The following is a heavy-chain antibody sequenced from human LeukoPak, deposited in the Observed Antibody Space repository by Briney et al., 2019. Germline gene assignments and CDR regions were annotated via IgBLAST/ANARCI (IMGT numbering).Heavy chain of an antibody. V-gene: IGHV1-24*01. CDR1: GYTLTEVS. CDR2: FDPEYGKT. Sequence: GASVKVSCKVSGYTLTEVSMHWVRQAPGKGLEWMGGFDPEYGKTFYAQKFQGRVTMTDDTSTNTAYMELSSLRSEDTAIYYCATSRITISGVVVITAWFDPWGQGTLVTVSS. CDR3: ATSRITISGVVVITAWFDP. D-gene: IGHD3-3*01. J-gene: IGHJ5*02.